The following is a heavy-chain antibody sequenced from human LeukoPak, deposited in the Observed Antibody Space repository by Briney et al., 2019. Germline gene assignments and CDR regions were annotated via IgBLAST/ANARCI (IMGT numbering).Heavy chain of an antibody. V-gene: IGHV3-21*04. D-gene: IGHD1-26*01. J-gene: IGHJ4*02. Sequence: GGSLRLSCAASGFTFNSYSMNWVRQAPGKGLEWVSSISGSNSYIYYADSMKGRFTISRDNAKNSLYLQMNSLRAEDTAVYYCAKGDTTWELPHDYWGQGTLVTVSS. CDR3: AKGDTTWELPHDY. CDR2: ISGSNSYI. CDR1: GFTFNSYS.